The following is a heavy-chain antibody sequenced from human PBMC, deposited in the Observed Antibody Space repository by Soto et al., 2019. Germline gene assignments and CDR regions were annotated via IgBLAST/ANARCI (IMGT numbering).Heavy chain of an antibody. CDR1: GGSISSYY. CDR2: IYYSGST. V-gene: IGHV4-59*01. CDR3: ARAGSGWYTSNNWFDP. D-gene: IGHD6-19*01. Sequence: SETLSLTCTVSGGSISSYYWSWIRQPPGKGLEWIGYIYYSGSTNYNPSLKSRVTISVDTSKNQFSLKLSSVTAADTAVYYCARAGSGWYTSNNWFDPWGQGTLVTVSS. J-gene: IGHJ5*02.